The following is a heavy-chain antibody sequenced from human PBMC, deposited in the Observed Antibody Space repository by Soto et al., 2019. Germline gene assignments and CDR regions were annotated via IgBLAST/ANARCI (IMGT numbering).Heavy chain of an antibody. CDR3: ARGGPGGVGATPGYFDL. J-gene: IGHJ2*01. Sequence: QVQLVQSGAEVKKPGSSVKVSCKASGGTFSSYAISWVRQAPGQGLEWMGGIIPIFGTANYAQKFQGRVTITADEPRRTAYMELSSLRSEDTAVYYCARGGPGGVGATPGYFDLWGRGTLVTVSS. V-gene: IGHV1-69*01. CDR1: GGTFSSYA. CDR2: IIPIFGTA. D-gene: IGHD1-26*01.